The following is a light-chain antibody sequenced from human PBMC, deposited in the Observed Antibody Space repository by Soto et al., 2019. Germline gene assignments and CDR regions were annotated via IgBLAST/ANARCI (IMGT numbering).Light chain of an antibody. J-gene: IGKJ4*01. CDR2: LGS. V-gene: IGKV2-28*01. CDR1: QSLLHTNGYNY. Sequence: DVVMTQSPLSLPVTPGEPASISCRSSQSLLHTNGYNYLDWYLQKPGQSPQLLIYLGSNRASGVTDRFSGSGSGTDFTLKISRVEAEDVGVYYCMQALHTPPVTFGGGTRVEIK. CDR3: MQALHTPPVT.